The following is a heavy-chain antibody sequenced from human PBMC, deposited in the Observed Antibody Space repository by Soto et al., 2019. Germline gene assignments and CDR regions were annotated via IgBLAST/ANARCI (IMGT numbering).Heavy chain of an antibody. CDR2: IYPGDSDT. D-gene: IGHD6-13*01. CDR3: ATRLRGSLGQGMEV. J-gene: IGHJ6*02. CDR1: GYGCTSNR. V-gene: IGHV5-51*01. Sequence: GESLKISFHCSGYGCTSNRFGWLRQLPGQGLEWMGIIYPGDSDTRYSPSFQGQVTISADKSISTAYLQWSSLKASDTAMYYCATRLRGSLGQGMEVWGQGTTVNVS.